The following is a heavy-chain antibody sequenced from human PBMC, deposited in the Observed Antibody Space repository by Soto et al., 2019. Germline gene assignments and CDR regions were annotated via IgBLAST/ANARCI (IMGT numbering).Heavy chain of an antibody. CDR3: ARDLLGYCSGDTCSDY. J-gene: IGHJ4*02. Sequence: QVQLVQSGAEVKKPGASVKISCKASGYTFTNYAIHWVRQAPGQGLEWMGWINTDNDNTKYSQKFQGRVTITRDTSASTAYMELSSLRSEDTAVYYCARDLLGYCSGDTCSDYWGQGTLVTVSS. CDR1: GYTFTNYA. CDR2: INTDNDNT. V-gene: IGHV1-3*04. D-gene: IGHD2-15*01.